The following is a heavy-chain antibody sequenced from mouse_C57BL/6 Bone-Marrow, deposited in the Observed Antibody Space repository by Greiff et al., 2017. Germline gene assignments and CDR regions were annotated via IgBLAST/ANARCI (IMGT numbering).Heavy chain of an antibody. J-gene: IGHJ2*01. CDR2: IDPENGDT. Sequence: VQLKQSGAELVRPGASVKLSCTASGFNIKDDYMHWVKQRPEQGLEWIGWIDPENGDTEYASKFQGKATITADTSSNTAYLQLSSLTAEDTAVYYCTTYYYGKRYFDYWGQGTTLRVAS. CDR1: GFNIKDDY. CDR3: TTYYYGKRYFDY. V-gene: IGHV14-4*01. D-gene: IGHD2-1*01.